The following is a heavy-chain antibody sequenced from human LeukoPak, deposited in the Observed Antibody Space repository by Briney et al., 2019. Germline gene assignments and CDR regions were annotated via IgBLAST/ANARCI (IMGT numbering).Heavy chain of an antibody. CDR2: ISYDGSNK. J-gene: IGHJ4*02. CDR3: AKLFGSSSPFDY. CDR1: GFTFSSYG. V-gene: IGHV3-30*18. Sequence: GGSLRLSCAASGFTFSSYGMQWVRQAPGKGLEWVAVISYDGSNKYYADSVKGRFTISRDNSKNTLYLQMNSLRAEDTAVYYCAKLFGSSSPFDYWGQGTLVTVSS. D-gene: IGHD6-6*01.